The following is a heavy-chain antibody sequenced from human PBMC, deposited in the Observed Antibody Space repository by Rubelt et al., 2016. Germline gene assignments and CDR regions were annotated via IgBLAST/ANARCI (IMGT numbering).Heavy chain of an antibody. CDR1: GFTFSSYA. D-gene: IGHD3-10*01. CDR2: ISYDERNK. J-gene: IGHJ4*02. V-gene: IGHV3-30*04. Sequence: QVQLVESGGGVVQPGRSLRLSCAASGFTFSSYAMHWVRQAPGKGLEWVAVISYDERNKNYADPVKGRFTISRDNTKDSLYLQMNSLRVEDTALYYCASDNEGSWGQGTRVTVTS. CDR3: ASDNEGS.